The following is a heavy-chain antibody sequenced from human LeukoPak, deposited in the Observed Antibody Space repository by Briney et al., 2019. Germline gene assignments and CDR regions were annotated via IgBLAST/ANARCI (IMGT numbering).Heavy chain of an antibody. D-gene: IGHD6-19*01. Sequence: GGSLRLSCAASGFTFSSYAMHWVRQAPGKGLEWVAVISYDGSNKYYADSVKGRFTISRDNSKNTLYLQMNSLRAEDTAVYYCASLPGIAVAGIGYFDYWGQGTLVTVSS. CDR1: GFTFSSYA. V-gene: IGHV3-30*04. CDR2: ISYDGSNK. J-gene: IGHJ4*02. CDR3: ASLPGIAVAGIGYFDY.